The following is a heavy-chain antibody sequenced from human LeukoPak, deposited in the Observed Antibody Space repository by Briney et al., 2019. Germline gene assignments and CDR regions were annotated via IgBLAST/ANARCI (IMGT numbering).Heavy chain of an antibody. D-gene: IGHD5-24*01. Sequence: PSETLSLTCAVYGGSFSGYYWSWIRQPPGKGLEWIGEINHSGSTNYNPSLKSRVTISVDTSKNQFSLKLSSVTAADTAVYYCARVEMATIREPTNWFDPWGQGTLVTVSS. V-gene: IGHV4-34*01. J-gene: IGHJ5*02. CDR2: INHSGST. CDR1: GGSFSGYY. CDR3: ARVEMATIREPTNWFDP.